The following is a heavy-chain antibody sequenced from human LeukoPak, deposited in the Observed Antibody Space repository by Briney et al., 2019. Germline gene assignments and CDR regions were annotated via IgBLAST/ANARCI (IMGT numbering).Heavy chain of an antibody. J-gene: IGHJ5*02. CDR3: AREWELLTNWFDP. Sequence: ASVKVSCKASGYTFTGYYMHWVRQAPGQGLEWMGWINPNSGGTNYAQKFQGRVTMTRATSISTAYMELSRLRSDDTAVYYCAREWELLTNWFDPWGQGTLVTVSS. CDR1: GYTFTGYY. CDR2: INPNSGGT. D-gene: IGHD1-26*01. V-gene: IGHV1-2*02.